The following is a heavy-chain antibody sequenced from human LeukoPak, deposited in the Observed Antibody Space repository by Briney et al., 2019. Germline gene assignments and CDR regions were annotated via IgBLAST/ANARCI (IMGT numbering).Heavy chain of an antibody. Sequence: SETLSLTCAVYGGSFSGYYWSWIRQPPGKGLEWIGEINHSGSTNYNPSLKSRVTISVDTSKNQFSLKLSSVTAADTAVYYCARGLEYCSGGSCYFSDYWGQGTLVTVSS. V-gene: IGHV4-34*01. D-gene: IGHD2-15*01. CDR2: INHSGST. CDR3: ARGLEYCSGGSCYFSDY. J-gene: IGHJ4*02. CDR1: GGSFSGYY.